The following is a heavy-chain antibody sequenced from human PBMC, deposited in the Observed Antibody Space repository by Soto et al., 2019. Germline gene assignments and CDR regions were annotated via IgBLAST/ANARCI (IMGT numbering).Heavy chain of an antibody. D-gene: IGHD2-15*01. J-gene: IGHJ4*02. CDR3: ARARGARYFDY. V-gene: IGHV4-30-4*01. Sequence: SVPLSATCTFAGCSISSGDYYWSWIRQPPGKGLEWIGYIYYSGSTYYNPSLKSRVTISVDTSKNQFSLKLSSVTAADTAVYYGARARGARYFDYWGQGTPVTVSS. CDR2: IYYSGST. CDR1: GCSISSGDYY.